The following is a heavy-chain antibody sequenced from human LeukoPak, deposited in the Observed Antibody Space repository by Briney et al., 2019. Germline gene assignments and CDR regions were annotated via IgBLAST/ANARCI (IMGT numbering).Heavy chain of an antibody. CDR3: ATELTMVRGVISDY. J-gene: IGHJ4*02. V-gene: IGHV3-23*01. Sequence: GGSLRLSCAASGFTFSSYAMSWVRQAPGKGLEWVSAISGSGGSTYYADSVKGRFIISGDNSKNTLYLQMNSLRAEDTAVYYCATELTMVRGVISDYWGQGTLVTVSS. CDR2: ISGSGGST. CDR1: GFTFSSYA. D-gene: IGHD3-10*01.